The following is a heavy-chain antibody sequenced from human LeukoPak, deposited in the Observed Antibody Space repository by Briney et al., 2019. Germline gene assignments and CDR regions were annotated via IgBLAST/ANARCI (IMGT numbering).Heavy chain of an antibody. CDR1: GFTFSSYE. V-gene: IGHV3-48*03. Sequence: GGSLRLSCAASGFTFSSYEMNWVRQAPGKGLEWVSYISSSGSTIYYADSVKGRFTISRDNAKNSLYLQMNGLRAEDTAVYYCARDSLTDTIFGVVTKDFDYWGQGTLVTVSS. CDR2: ISSSGSTI. CDR3: ARDSLTDTIFGVVTKDFDY. D-gene: IGHD3-3*01. J-gene: IGHJ4*02.